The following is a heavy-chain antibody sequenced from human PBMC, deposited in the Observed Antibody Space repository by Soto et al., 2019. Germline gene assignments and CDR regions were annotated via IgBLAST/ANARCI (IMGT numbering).Heavy chain of an antibody. CDR3: AKDMPPAVVVTDPDSGFDY. D-gene: IGHD2-21*02. CDR1: GFTFDDYA. J-gene: IGHJ4*02. CDR2: ISWNSGSI. Sequence: EVQLVESGGGLVQPGRSLRLSCAASGFTFDDYAMHWVRQAPGKGLEWVSGISWNSGSIGYADSVKGRFTISRDNAKNSLYLQMNSLRAEDTALYYCAKDMPPAVVVTDPDSGFDYWGQGTLVTVSS. V-gene: IGHV3-9*01.